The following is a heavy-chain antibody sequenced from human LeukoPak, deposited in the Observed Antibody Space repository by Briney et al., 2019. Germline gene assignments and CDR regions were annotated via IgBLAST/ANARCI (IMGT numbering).Heavy chain of an antibody. V-gene: IGHV4-59*08. J-gene: IGHJ2*01. CDR2: IYYTGTT. CDR3: ARGSAVTATLTHYWYFDL. Sequence: SETLSLTCTVSGGSVSDYYWSWIRQSPGKGLEWIGYIYYTGTTSYNPSLKSRVTISVDTSKNQFSLKLSSVTAADTAVYYCARGSAVTATLTHYWYFDLWGRGTLVTVSS. CDR1: GGSVSDYY. D-gene: IGHD2-21*02.